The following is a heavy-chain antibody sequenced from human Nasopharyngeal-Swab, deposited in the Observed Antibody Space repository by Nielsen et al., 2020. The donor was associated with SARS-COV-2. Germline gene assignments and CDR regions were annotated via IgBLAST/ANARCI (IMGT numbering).Heavy chain of an antibody. Sequence: GESLKISCAASGFTFSSYAMSWVRQAPGKGPEWVSGISFGGASAYYADSVKGRFTVSRDNSKNTLYLQMNRLRDEDTAKYYCAKLGGGVGYWGQGTLLTVSS. V-gene: IGHV3-23*01. J-gene: IGHJ4*02. CDR1: GFTFSSYA. CDR3: AKLGGGVGY. D-gene: IGHD3-16*01. CDR2: ISFGGASA.